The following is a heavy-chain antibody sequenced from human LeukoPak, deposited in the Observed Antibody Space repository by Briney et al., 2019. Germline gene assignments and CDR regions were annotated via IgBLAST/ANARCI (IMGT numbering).Heavy chain of an antibody. Sequence: GGSLRLSCTASRFTFSTYAMSWVRQAPGKGLEWVSSISGSGDTTYYTGSVKGRFTISRDNSKNALYLQMSSLRAEDSAVYYCAKSQRNDQQVVQRIDYWGQGTLVTVSS. J-gene: IGHJ4*02. V-gene: IGHV3-23*01. CDR1: RFTFSTYA. CDR2: ISGSGDTT. CDR3: AKSQRNDQQVVQRIDY. D-gene: IGHD2-2*01.